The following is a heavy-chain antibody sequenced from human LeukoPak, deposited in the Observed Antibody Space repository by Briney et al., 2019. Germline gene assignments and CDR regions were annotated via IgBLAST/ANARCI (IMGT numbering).Heavy chain of an antibody. V-gene: IGHV3-23*01. CDR2: ISGSGGST. D-gene: IGHD5-24*01. Sequence: PGGSLRLSCAASGFTFSSYAMSWVRQAPGKGLEWVSAISGSGGSTYYAGSVKGRLTISRDNSKNTLYLQMNSLRAEDTAVYYCAKDENGDGYNLSPDYWGQGTLVTVSS. CDR3: AKDENGDGYNLSPDY. CDR1: GFTFSSYA. J-gene: IGHJ4*02.